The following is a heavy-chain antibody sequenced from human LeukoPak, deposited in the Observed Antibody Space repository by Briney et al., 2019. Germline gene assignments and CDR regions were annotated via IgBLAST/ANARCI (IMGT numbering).Heavy chain of an antibody. CDR3: AKDRRPYSGYDFDY. CDR2: TSGSGGST. CDR1: GFTFSSYA. V-gene: IGHV3-23*01. D-gene: IGHD5-12*01. J-gene: IGHJ4*02. Sequence: GGSLRLSCAASGFTFSSYAMSWVRQAPGKGLEWVSATSGSGGSTYYADSVKGRFTISRDNSKNTLYLQMHSLRAEDTAVYYCAKDRRPYSGYDFDYWGQGTLVTVSS.